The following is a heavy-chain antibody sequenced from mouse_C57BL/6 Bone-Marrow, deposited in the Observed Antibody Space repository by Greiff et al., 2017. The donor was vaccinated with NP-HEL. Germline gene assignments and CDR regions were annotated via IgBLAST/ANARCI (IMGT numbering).Heavy chain of an antibody. J-gene: IGHJ1*03. CDR3: AIDYYGSSYPLYFDV. CDR1: GYTFTSYW. Sequence: KQSGAELAKPGASVKLSCKASGYTFTSYWMHWVKQRPGQGLEWIGYINPSSGYTKYNQKFKDKATLTADKSSSTAYMQLSSLTYEDSAVYYCAIDYYGSSYPLYFDVWGTGTTVTVSS. V-gene: IGHV1-7*01. CDR2: INPSSGYT. D-gene: IGHD1-1*01.